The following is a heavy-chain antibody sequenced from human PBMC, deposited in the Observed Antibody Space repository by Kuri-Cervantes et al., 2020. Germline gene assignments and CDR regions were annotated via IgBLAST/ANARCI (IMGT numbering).Heavy chain of an antibody. Sequence: SGPTLVYPTQTLTLTCTFTGFSLSTSGVGVGWIRQPPGKALEWLALLYWHDDKRYSPSLKSRLTITKDTSKNQVVLTITNMDPVDTATYHCARIRRTVGATPAGYGIDVWGQGTTVTVSS. V-gene: IGHV2-5*01. CDR3: ARIRRTVGATPAGYGIDV. CDR1: GFSLSTSGVG. CDR2: LYWHDDK. J-gene: IGHJ6*02. D-gene: IGHD1-26*01.